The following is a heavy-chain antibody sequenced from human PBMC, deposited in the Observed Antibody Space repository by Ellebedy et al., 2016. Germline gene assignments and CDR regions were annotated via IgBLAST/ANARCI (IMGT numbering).Heavy chain of an antibody. D-gene: IGHD6-19*01. CDR3: ARHRSSGWYIWEN. Sequence: KVSXKGSGYSFTSYWISWVRQMPGKGLEWMGRIDPSDSYTNYSPPFQGHVTISADKSISTAYLQWSSLKASDTAMYYCARHRSSGWYIWENWGQGTLVTVSS. J-gene: IGHJ4*02. CDR1: GYSFTSYW. V-gene: IGHV5-10-1*01. CDR2: IDPSDSYT.